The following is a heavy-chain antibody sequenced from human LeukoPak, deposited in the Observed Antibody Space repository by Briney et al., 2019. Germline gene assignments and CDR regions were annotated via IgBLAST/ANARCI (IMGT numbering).Heavy chain of an antibody. J-gene: IGHJ4*02. CDR2: IYYSGST. CDR1: GGSISSSSYY. V-gene: IGHV4-39*01. D-gene: IGHD6-19*01. CDR3: ARRFGTSGWVDY. Sequence: SETLSLTCTVSGGSISSSSYYWGWIRHPPGKGLEWIGSIYYSGSTYYNPSLKSRVTISVDTSKNQFSLKLSSVTAADTAVYYCARRFGTSGWVDYWGQGTLVTVSS.